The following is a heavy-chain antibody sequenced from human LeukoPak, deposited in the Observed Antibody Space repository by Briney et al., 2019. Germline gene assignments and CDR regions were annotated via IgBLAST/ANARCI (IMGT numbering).Heavy chain of an antibody. CDR1: GFTFSSYA. CDR3: AKDIAWDTAMVRTLDY. Sequence: PWGSLRLSCAASGFTFSSYAMSWVRQAPGKGLEWVSAISGSGGSTYYADSVKGRFTISRDNSKNTLYLQMNSLRAEDTAVYYCAKDIAWDTAMVRTLDYWGQGTLVTVSS. CDR2: ISGSGGST. J-gene: IGHJ4*02. V-gene: IGHV3-23*01. D-gene: IGHD5-18*01.